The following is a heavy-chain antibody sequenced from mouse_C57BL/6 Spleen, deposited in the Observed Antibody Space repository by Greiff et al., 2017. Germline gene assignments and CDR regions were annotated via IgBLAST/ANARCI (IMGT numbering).Heavy chain of an antibody. V-gene: IGHV1-53*01. CDR2: INPSNGGT. D-gene: IGHD2-14*01. J-gene: IGHJ4*01. CDR3: ASSGYEGAMDY. Sequence: QVQLQQPGTELVKPGASVKLSCKASGYTFTSYWMHWVKQRPGQGLEWIGNINPSNGGTNYNEKFKSKATLTVDKSSTTAYLQLSSLTSEDAAVYYYASSGYEGAMDYWGQGTSVTVSS. CDR1: GYTFTSYW.